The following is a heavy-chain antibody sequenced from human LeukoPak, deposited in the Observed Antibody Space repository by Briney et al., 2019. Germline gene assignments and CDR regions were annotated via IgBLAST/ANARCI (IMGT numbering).Heavy chain of an antibody. CDR1: GGSFSGYY. CDR3: ARAPSSLGIPEGYFDY. D-gene: IGHD6-6*01. J-gene: IGHJ4*02. CDR2: INHSGST. Sequence: TLPLTCAVYGGSFSGYYWSWIRQPPGKGLEWIGEINHSGSTNYNPSLKSRVTISVDTSKNQFSLKLSSVTAADTAVYYCARAPSSLGIPEGYFDYWGQGTLVTVSS. V-gene: IGHV4-34*01.